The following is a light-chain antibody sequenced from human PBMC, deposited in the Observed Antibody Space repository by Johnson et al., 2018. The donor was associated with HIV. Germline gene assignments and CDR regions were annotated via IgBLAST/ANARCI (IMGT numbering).Light chain of an antibody. CDR1: SSNIGSNT. J-gene: IGLJ1*01. Sequence: QSVLTQPPSASGTPGQRVTISCSGSSSNIGSNTVNWYQHLPGTAPNLLIYRDIQRPSGVPDRFSASKSGTSASLAIRGLQAADEADYYCAAWDDSLNGHYVFGTGTKVTVL. CDR2: RDI. V-gene: IGLV1-44*01. CDR3: AAWDDSLNGHYV.